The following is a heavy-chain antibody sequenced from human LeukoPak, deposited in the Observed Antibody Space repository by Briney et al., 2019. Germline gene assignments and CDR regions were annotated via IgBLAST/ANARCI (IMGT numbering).Heavy chain of an antibody. V-gene: IGHV4-39*07. J-gene: IGHJ3*02. CDR1: GGSISSSYYY. CDR2: IYSSGST. D-gene: IGHD3-22*01. CDR3: ARDPYYYYDSSGYGSGAFDI. Sequence: SETLSLTCTVSGGSISSSYYYWGWIRQPPGKGLEWIGSIYSSGSTYYNPSLKSRVTISVDTSKNQFSLKLSSVTAADTAVYYCARDPYYYYDSSGYGSGAFDIWGQGTMVTVSS.